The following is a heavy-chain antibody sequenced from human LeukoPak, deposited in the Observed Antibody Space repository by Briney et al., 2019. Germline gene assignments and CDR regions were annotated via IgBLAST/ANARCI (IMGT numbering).Heavy chain of an antibody. D-gene: IGHD3-16*01. V-gene: IGHV1-69*13. CDR1: GGTFSSYA. CDR2: IIPIFGTA. CDR3: AREEGLRGSMDV. Sequence: SVKVPCKASGGTFSSYAISWVRQAPGQGLEWMGGIIPIFGTANYAQKFQGRVTITADESTSTAYMELSSLRSEDTAVYYCAREEGLRGSMDVWGKGTTVTVSS. J-gene: IGHJ6*03.